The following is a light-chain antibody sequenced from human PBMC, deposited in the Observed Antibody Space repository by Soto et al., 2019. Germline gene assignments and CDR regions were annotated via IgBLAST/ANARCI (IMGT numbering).Light chain of an antibody. CDR3: GAWDDSLNGHV. CDR1: SSNIGSNN. V-gene: IGLV1-44*01. Sequence: QSVLTQPPSASGSPGQRVTISCSGSSSNIGSNNLNWYQQLPGTAPQLLIYSNIQRPSGVPDRFSGSKSGSSASRAIIGLQSEEEADYYCGAWDDSLNGHVFGTGTKLTVL. J-gene: IGLJ1*01. CDR2: SNI.